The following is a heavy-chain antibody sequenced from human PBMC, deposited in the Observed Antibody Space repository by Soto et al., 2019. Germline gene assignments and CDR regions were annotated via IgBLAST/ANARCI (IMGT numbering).Heavy chain of an antibody. CDR1: GGSFSGYY. Sequence: TSETLSLTCAVYGGSFSGYYWSWIRQPPGKGLEWIGEINHSGSTDYNPSLKSRVTISVDTSKNQFSLKLSSVTAADTAVYYCASYYYDSSGYYYVPGVYWGQGTLVTVSS. D-gene: IGHD3-22*01. J-gene: IGHJ4*02. V-gene: IGHV4-34*01. CDR2: INHSGST. CDR3: ASYYYDSSGYYYVPGVY.